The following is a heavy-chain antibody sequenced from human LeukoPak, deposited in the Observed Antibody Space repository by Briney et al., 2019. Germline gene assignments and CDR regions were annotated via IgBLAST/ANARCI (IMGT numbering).Heavy chain of an antibody. V-gene: IGHV3-23*01. CDR1: GFPFSSYA. J-gene: IGHJ4*02. CDR3: AKSGARGTMIVVAHFDY. D-gene: IGHD3-22*01. CDR2: ISGSGGST. Sequence: GGSLRLSCAASGFPFSSYAMSWVRQAPGKGLEGVSAISGSGGSTYYADSVKGRFTISRDNSKNTLYLQMNSLRAEDTAVYYCAKSGARGTMIVVAHFDYWGQGTLVTVSS.